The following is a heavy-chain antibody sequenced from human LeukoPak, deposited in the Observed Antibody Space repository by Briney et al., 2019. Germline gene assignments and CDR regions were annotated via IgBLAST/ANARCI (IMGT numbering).Heavy chain of an antibody. V-gene: IGHV3-23*01. Sequence: GGSLRLSCAASGFTFSSYAMSWVRQAPGKGLEWVSIIGGSGGTTYYADSVKGRFTISRDNAKNSLYLQMNSLRAEDTAVYYCARAENWKDAFDIWGQGTMVTVSS. D-gene: IGHD1-1*01. CDR3: ARAENWKDAFDI. J-gene: IGHJ3*02. CDR1: GFTFSSYA. CDR2: IGGSGGTT.